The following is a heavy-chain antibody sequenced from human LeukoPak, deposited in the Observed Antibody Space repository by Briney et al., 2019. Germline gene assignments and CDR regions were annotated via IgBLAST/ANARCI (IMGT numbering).Heavy chain of an antibody. CDR3: ARDFTDDAFDI. CDR1: GGAFSNSG. J-gene: IGHJ3*02. Sequence: ASVKASCKPSGGAFSNSGFSWVRQAPGQGLEWMGRIVPILGIPNYAQKFQGRVTITADKSTNTAYMELSSLRSDDTAMYYCARDFTDDAFDIWGQGTMVTVS. CDR2: IVPILGIP. V-gene: IGHV1-69*04. D-gene: IGHD3-16*01.